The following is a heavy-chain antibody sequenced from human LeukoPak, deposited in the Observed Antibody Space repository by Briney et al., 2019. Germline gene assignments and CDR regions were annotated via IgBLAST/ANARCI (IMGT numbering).Heavy chain of an antibody. J-gene: IGHJ6*03. D-gene: IGHD5-18*01. V-gene: IGHV1-69*06. CDR1: GGTFSSYA. CDR2: IIPIFGTA. CDR3: ARNSYGPQYYYYYYMDV. Sequence: GASVKVSCKASGGTFSSYAISWVRQAPGQGLEWMGGIIPIFGTANYAQKFQGRVTITADKSTSTAYMELSSLRSEDTAVYYCARNSYGPQYYYYYYMDVWGKGTTVTVSS.